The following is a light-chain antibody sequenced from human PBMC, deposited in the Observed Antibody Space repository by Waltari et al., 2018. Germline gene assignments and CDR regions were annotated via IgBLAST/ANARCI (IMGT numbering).Light chain of an antibody. Sequence: QSALTQPPSVSGSPGQSVTISCTGTNSDVGASYRVSWYQQSPGTAPKVVIYEVSNRPSGVPDRFSGSKSGNTASLTISGLQAEDEADYYCASYTPSSALVFGGGTKVTVL. V-gene: IGLV2-18*02. CDR3: ASYTPSSALV. CDR1: NSDVGASYR. CDR2: EVS. J-gene: IGLJ2*01.